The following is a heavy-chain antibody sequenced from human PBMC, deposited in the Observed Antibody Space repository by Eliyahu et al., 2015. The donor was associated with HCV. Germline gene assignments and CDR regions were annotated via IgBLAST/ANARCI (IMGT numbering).Heavy chain of an antibody. D-gene: IGHD6-19*01. CDR2: IYYSGST. CDR1: GGSXSSYY. Sequence: QVQLQESGPGLVKPSXTLSLPXXVXGGSXSSYYWSWIRQPPGKGLEWIGYIYYSGSTNYNPSLKSRVTISVDTSKNQFSLKLSSVTAADTAVYYCARVGVAGTLSAFDIWGQGTMVTVSS. CDR3: ARVGVAGTLSAFDI. J-gene: IGHJ3*02. V-gene: IGHV4-59*01.